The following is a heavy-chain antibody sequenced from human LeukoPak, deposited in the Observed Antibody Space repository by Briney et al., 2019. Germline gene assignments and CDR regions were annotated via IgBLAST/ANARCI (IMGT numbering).Heavy chain of an antibody. CDR3: AGGQMFTSGGFDN. Sequence: PGGSLRLLCASSGFPVRDKYMSWVRQAPGTGLEWVSVLYTGGNIYYADFVKGRFTISRDNSNNMVFLQMNSLTAEDTALYYCAGGQMFTSGGFDNWGQGALVTVSS. D-gene: IGHD6-19*01. J-gene: IGHJ4*02. CDR1: GFPVRDKY. V-gene: IGHV3-53*01. CDR2: LYTGGNI.